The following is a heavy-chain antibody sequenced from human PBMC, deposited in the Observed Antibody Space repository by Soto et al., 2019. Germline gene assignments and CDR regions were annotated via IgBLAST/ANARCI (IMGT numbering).Heavy chain of an antibody. CDR1: WFTFRNYA. CDR2: ISSNGRST. D-gene: IGHD2-8*01. Sequence: GGALRTSFSTSWFTFRNYAMHWVRPAPGKGLEYISAISSNGRSTYYANSVKGRFTISRDNSKNTLYLQMDSLRAEDMAVYYCARDRCTNGVCYAPSDYWGQGTLVTVSS. CDR3: ARDRCTNGVCYAPSDY. J-gene: IGHJ4*02. V-gene: IGHV3-64*01.